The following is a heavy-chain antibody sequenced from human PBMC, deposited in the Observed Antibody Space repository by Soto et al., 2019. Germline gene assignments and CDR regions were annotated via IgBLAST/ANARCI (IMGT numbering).Heavy chain of an antibody. CDR1: GFSLSNARMG. V-gene: IGHV2-26*01. Sequence: QVTLKESGPVLVKPTETLTLTCTASGFSLSNARMGVSWIRQPPGKALEWLAHIFSNDEKSYSTSLKSRLTNSKDTSKSQVVHTMTDMDPVDTGTYYCARVWDVSFYFDYWCQGTLVTVSS. J-gene: IGHJ4*02. CDR3: ARVWDVSFYFDY. CDR2: IFSNDEK. D-gene: IGHD1-26*01.